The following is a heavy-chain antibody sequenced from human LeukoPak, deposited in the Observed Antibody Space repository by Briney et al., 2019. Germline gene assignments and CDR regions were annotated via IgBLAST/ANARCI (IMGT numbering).Heavy chain of an antibody. CDR2: IIPIFGTA. CDR3: ARDAARRIAAAYWFDP. D-gene: IGHD6-13*01. CDR1: GGTFSSYA. J-gene: IGHJ5*02. Sequence: ASVKVSCKASGGTFSSYAISWVRQAPGQGLEWMGGIIPIFGTANYAQKFQGRVTITADESTSTAYMELSSLRSEDTAVYYCARDAARRIAAAYWFDPWGQGTLVTVSS. V-gene: IGHV1-69*13.